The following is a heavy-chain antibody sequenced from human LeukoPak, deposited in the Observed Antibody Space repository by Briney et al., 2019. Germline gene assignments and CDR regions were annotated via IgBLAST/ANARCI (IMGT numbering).Heavy chain of an antibody. CDR2: INHSGST. Sequence: LRLSCAASGFTFSDYYMSWICQAPGKGLEWIGEINHSGSTNYNPSLKSRVTISVDTSKNQFSLKLSSVTAADTAVYSCARGADGVSSNSRGWFDPWGQGTLVTVSS. J-gene: IGHJ5*02. D-gene: IGHD2-15*01. CDR1: GFTFSDYY. CDR3: ARGADGVSSNSRGWFDP. V-gene: IGHV4-34*01.